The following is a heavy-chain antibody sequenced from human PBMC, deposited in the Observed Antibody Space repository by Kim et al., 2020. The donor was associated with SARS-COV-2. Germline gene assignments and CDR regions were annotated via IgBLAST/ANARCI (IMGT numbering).Heavy chain of an antibody. Sequence: GGSLRLSCAASGFTFSSYAMSWVRQAPGKGLEWVSAISGSGGSTYYAGSVKGRFTISRDNSKNTMYLQMNSLRAEDTAVYYCAKDSGNDSGDQLGYWGQGALVTVSS. V-gene: IGHV3-23*01. D-gene: IGHD4-17*01. CDR3: AKDSGNDSGDQLGY. CDR1: GFTFSSYA. J-gene: IGHJ4*02. CDR2: ISGSGGST.